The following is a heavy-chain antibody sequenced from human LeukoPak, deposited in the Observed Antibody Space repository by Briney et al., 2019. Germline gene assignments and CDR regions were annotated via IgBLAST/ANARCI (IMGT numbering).Heavy chain of an antibody. CDR1: GGSISSVDYY. Sequence: SETLSLTCTVSGGSISSVDYYWSWIRQSPGKGLEWIGYIYYTGSISYNPSLKSRLTISVDTSKNQFSLKLSSVTAADTAVYYCARGPNYVWGSYRYFDYWGQGTLVTVSS. D-gene: IGHD3-16*02. J-gene: IGHJ4*02. CDR2: IYYTGSI. CDR3: ARGPNYVWGSYRYFDY. V-gene: IGHV4-30-4*01.